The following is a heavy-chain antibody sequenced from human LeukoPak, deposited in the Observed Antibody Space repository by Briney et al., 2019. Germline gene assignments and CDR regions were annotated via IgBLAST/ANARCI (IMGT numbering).Heavy chain of an antibody. CDR2: IYHSVTT. V-gene: IGHV4-28*01. Sequence: RPSETLSLTCAVSGYSITSSSWWGWIRQPPGKGLEWIGYIYHSVTTYYNPSLQSRVTMSVDTSKNQFSLKLSSVTAVDTAVYYCARKENVYYYFDYWGQGTLVTVSS. D-gene: IGHD3-10*01. J-gene: IGHJ4*02. CDR1: GYSITSSSW. CDR3: ARKENVYYYFDY.